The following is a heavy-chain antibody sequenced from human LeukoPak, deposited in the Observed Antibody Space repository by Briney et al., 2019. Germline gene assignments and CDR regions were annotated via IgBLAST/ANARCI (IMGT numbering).Heavy chain of an antibody. CDR3: AIRIAAAGSRDY. CDR2: INPNSGGT. V-gene: IGHV1-2*06. D-gene: IGHD6-13*01. Sequence: GASVKVSCKASGCTFTGYYMHWVRQAPGQGLEWMGRINPNSGGTNYAQKFQGRVTMTRDTSISTAYMELSRLRSDDTAVYYCAIRIAAAGSRDYWGQGTLVTVSS. J-gene: IGHJ4*02. CDR1: GCTFTGYY.